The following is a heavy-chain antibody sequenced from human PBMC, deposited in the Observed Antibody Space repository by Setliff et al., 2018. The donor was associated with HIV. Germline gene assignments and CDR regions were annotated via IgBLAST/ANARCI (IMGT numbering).Heavy chain of an antibody. CDR3: ARDAPTRSVREKGLDM. CDR1: GFTFTDYS. D-gene: IGHD2-15*01. CDR2: INAGTGNI. Sequence: ASVKVSCKASGFTFTDYSIHWVRQAPGQRLEWMGWINAGTGNIRHSQRFQDRLTMTGDTSATTAYMELSSLRSEDTAVYYCARDAPTRSVREKGLDMWGQGTLGTVS. V-gene: IGHV1-3*01. J-gene: IGHJ3*02.